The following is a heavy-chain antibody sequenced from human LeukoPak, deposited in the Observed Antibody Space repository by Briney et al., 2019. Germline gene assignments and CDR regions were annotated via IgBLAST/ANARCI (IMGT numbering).Heavy chain of an antibody. CDR2: IYYSGST. J-gene: IGHJ4*02. V-gene: IGHV4-59*01. CDR1: GGSIRSYY. D-gene: IGHD2-15*01. CDR3: ARYEVLGYCSGGSCDSNRAFDY. Sequence: SETLSLTCTVSGGSIRSYYWSWIRQPPGKGLEWIGYIYYSGSTNYNPSLKSRVTISVDTSKNQFSLKLSSVTAADTAVYYCARYEVLGYCSGGSCDSNRAFDYWGQGTLVTVSS.